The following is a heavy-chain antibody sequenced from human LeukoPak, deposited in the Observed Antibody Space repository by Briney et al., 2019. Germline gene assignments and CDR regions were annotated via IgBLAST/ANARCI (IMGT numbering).Heavy chain of an antibody. Sequence: GGSLRLSCAASGFTAGSSYMSWVRQPPGKGLEWVSSIYDGGTTHHADSLKGRFTISRDNSKNTLYLQTNSVTAADTAVYYCAGRAEPGRGFDYWGQGTLVTVSS. CDR1: GFTAGSSY. CDR3: AGRAEPGRGFDY. D-gene: IGHD1-14*01. CDR2: IYDGGTT. V-gene: IGHV3-66*01. J-gene: IGHJ4*02.